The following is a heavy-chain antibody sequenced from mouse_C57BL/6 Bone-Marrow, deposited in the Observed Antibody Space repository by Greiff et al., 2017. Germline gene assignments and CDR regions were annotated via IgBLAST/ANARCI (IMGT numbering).Heavy chain of an antibody. CDR2: IDPSDSYT. D-gene: IGHD1-1*01. CDR3: ALPYFDY. J-gene: IGHJ2*01. V-gene: IGHV1-69*01. Sequence: QVQLQQPGAELVMPGASVKLSCKASGYTFTSYWMHWVKQRPGQGLEWIGEIDPSDSYTNYNQKFMGKSTLTVDKSSSTAYMQLSSLTSDDSSVYYCALPYFDYWGRGTTLTVSS. CDR1: GYTFTSYW.